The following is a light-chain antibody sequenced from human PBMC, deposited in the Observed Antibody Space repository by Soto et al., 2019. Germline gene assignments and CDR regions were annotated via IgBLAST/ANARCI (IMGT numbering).Light chain of an antibody. V-gene: IGKV3-15*01. J-gene: IGKJ4*01. Sequence: EIVMTQSPATLSVSPGERATLSCRASQSVNSNLAWYRQKPGQAPRLLISDASTRATRVPARFSGSGSGTEFPLTFSSLQSEDSGIYYCQQYNFWPPLTFGGGTKVEIK. CDR1: QSVNSN. CDR3: QQYNFWPPLT. CDR2: DAS.